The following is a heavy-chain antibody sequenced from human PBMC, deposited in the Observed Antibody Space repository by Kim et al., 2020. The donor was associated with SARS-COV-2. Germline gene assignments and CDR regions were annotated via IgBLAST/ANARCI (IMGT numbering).Heavy chain of an antibody. CDR3: VRDRHSSSWYRVDY. V-gene: IGHV1-46*01. Sequence: ASVKVSCKASGYSFSIYYIHWVRQAPGQGLEWMGIINPSGGDTNYAHKFQGRVTMTRDTSTSTVHMELSSLRSDDTAIYYCVRDRHSSSWYRVDYWGQGTLVTVSS. D-gene: IGHD6-13*01. J-gene: IGHJ4*02. CDR1: GYSFSIYY. CDR2: INPSGGDT.